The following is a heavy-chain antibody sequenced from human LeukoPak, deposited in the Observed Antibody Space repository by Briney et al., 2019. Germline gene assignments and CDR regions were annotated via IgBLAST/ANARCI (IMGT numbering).Heavy chain of an antibody. D-gene: IGHD1-26*01. J-gene: IGHJ4*02. Sequence: SETLSLTCAVSGGSISSGGYSWSWIRQPPGKGLEWIGYIYQNGNTYYNPSLKSRVTISVDRSKNQFSLKLSSVTAADTAVYYCARTYSGRSYYFDCWGQGTLVTVSS. CDR1: GGSISSGGYS. CDR3: ARTYSGRSYYFDC. V-gene: IGHV4-30-2*02. CDR2: IYQNGNT.